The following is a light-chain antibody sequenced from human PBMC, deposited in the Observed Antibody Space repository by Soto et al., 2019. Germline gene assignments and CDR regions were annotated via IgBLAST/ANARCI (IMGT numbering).Light chain of an antibody. V-gene: IGKV3-20*01. J-gene: IGKJ1*01. CDR1: QSVSSSY. Sequence: EVGLSQSAGTLSLSTGERATLSCRASQSVSSSYLAWYQQKPGQAPRLLIYGASSRATGIPGRFSGSGSGTDFTLSISRLEPEDFAVYYCQQYGTSPRTFGQRTKVDIK. CDR3: QQYGTSPRT. CDR2: GAS.